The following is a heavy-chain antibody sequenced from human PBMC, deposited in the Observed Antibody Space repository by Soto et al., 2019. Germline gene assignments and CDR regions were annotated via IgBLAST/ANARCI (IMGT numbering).Heavy chain of an antibody. J-gene: IGHJ6*02. Sequence: QVRLQESGPGLVKASETLSLTCTVLGGSINNFYWSWVRQSAGRGLEWIGRIYPSGKSNYNPSLKSRVTMSVDTSKNQFSLRLAPVTAADTAIYYCATVRVLVRHDFHSDLDVWCLGTTVTVYS. CDR2: IYPSGKS. V-gene: IGHV4-4*07. CDR3: ATVRVLVRHDFHSDLDV. D-gene: IGHD2-2*01. CDR1: GGSINNFY.